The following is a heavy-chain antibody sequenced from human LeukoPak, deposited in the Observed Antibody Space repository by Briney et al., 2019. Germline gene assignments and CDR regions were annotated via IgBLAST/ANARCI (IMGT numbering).Heavy chain of an antibody. V-gene: IGHV3-23*01. D-gene: IGHD3-10*01. J-gene: IGHJ4*02. Sequence: GGSLRLSCAASGFTFSSYAMSWVRQAPGRGLEWVSTISGSDSSTYYADSVKGRFTLSRDNSMNTLYLQMNSLRAEDTAVYYCAKDVESGRSADYWGQGTLVTVSS. CDR3: AKDVESGRSADY. CDR1: GFTFSSYA. CDR2: ISGSDSST.